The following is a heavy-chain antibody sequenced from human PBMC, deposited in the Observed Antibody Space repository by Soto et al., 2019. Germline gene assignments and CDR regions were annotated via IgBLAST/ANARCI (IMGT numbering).Heavy chain of an antibody. CDR1: GGSFSSFG. V-gene: IGHV1-69*13. CDR2: IIPVFGRP. CDR3: AREGSGYNL. Sequence: VKVSCKASGGSFSSFGISWVRQAPGQGLEWMGGIIPVFGRPNYAQRFRGRLTITADESTNTVYLELIDLRSEDTAVYYCAREGSGYNLWGQGTQVTVSS. J-gene: IGHJ1*01. D-gene: IGHD5-12*01.